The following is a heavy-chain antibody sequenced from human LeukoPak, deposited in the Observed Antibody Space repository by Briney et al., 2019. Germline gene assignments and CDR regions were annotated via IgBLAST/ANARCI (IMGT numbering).Heavy chain of an antibody. J-gene: IGHJ6*03. Sequence: SETLSLTCTVSGGSISSYYWSWIRQPPGKGLEWIGYIYYSGSTNYNPSLKSRVTISVDTSKNQFSLKLSSVTAADTAVYYCARVRGYSYGPYYYYYYMDVWGKGTTVTVPS. CDR2: IYYSGST. CDR1: GGSISSYY. V-gene: IGHV4-59*01. CDR3: ARVRGYSYGPYYYYYYMDV. D-gene: IGHD5-18*01.